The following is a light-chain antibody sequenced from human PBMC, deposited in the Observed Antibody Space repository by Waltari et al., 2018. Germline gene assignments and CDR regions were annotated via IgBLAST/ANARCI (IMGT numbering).Light chain of an antibody. CDR2: GAS. CDR3: QQYNNWPRT. J-gene: IGKJ2*01. V-gene: IGKV3-15*01. Sequence: EIVMTQSPATLSVSPGERATLSCRASQSVSSNLAWYQQKPGQAPRVLIFGASTRATGIPARFSGGGSGTDFTLTISSLQSEDFAVYYCQQYNNWPRTFGQGTKLEIK. CDR1: QSVSSN.